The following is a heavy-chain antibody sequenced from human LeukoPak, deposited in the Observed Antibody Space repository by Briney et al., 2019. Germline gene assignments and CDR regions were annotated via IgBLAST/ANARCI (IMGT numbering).Heavy chain of an antibody. Sequence: PGGSLRLSCAASGFTLSRSWMTCVRQAPGKGLEWVAKIKEDGSDKYYVDSVKGRFTISRDNAKNLLFLQMNSLRAEDTAVYYCARGSGNYDDWGQGTLVTVSS. CDR1: GFTLSRSW. J-gene: IGHJ4*02. CDR2: IKEDGSDK. V-gene: IGHV3-7*01. D-gene: IGHD6-19*01. CDR3: ARGSGNYDD.